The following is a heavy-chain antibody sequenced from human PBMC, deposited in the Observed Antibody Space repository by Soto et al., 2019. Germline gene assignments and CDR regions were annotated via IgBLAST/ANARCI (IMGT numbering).Heavy chain of an antibody. Sequence: ASVKVSCKASGYTFTCYAMHWVCQAPGQRLEWMGWINAGNGNTKYSQKFQGRVTITRDTSASTLYMELTSLTSDDTAIYYCARGGHVVVVTAALDYWGQGTLVTVS. CDR3: ARGGHVVVVTAALDY. V-gene: IGHV1-3*01. J-gene: IGHJ4*02. CDR1: GYTFTCYA. CDR2: INAGNGNT. D-gene: IGHD2-21*02.